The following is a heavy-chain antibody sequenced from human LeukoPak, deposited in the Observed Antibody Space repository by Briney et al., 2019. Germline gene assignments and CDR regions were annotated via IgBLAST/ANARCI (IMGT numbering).Heavy chain of an antibody. CDR1: GFTFSNAW. J-gene: IGHJ6*03. CDR2: IKSKTDGGTT. V-gene: IGHV3-15*01. CDR3: TTVDESPIYYYMDV. D-gene: IGHD5-24*01. Sequence: GGSLRLSCAASGFTFSNAWMSWVRQAPGKGLEWVGRIKSKTDGGTTDYAAPVKGRFTISRDDSKNTLYLQMNSLKTEDTAVYYRTTVDESPIYYYMDVWGKGTTVTVSS.